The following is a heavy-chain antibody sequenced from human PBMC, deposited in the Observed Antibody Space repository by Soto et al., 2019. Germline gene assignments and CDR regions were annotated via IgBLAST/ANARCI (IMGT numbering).Heavy chain of an antibody. Sequence: ASVKVSCKASGYTFTGYYMHWVRQAPGQGLEWMGWINPNSGGTNYAQKFQGRVTMTRDTSISTAYMELSRLRSDDTVVYYCARFSVKGYPSYNWFDPWGQGTLVTSPQ. CDR2: INPNSGGT. V-gene: IGHV1-2*02. D-gene: IGHD3-16*02. CDR1: GYTFTGYY. CDR3: ARFSVKGYPSYNWFDP. J-gene: IGHJ5*02.